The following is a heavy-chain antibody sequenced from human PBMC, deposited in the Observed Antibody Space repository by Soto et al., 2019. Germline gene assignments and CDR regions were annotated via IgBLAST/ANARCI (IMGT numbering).Heavy chain of an antibody. J-gene: IGHJ4*02. Sequence: PSETLSLTSAVSGASVTSDDYYWSWIRQPPGKGLEWIGYIYHNGSTYYTPSLKIRVSISIDTSQNQFSLKLTSLTAADTAVYYCARDPIFYYASSGYGGSYFDYWGQGSRVTSPQ. D-gene: IGHD3-22*01. V-gene: IGHV4-30-4*01. CDR3: ARDPIFYYASSGYGGSYFDY. CDR2: IYHNGST. CDR1: GASVTSDDYY.